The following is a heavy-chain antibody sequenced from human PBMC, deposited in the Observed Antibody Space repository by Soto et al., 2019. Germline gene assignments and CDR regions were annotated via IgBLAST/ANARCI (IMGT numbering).Heavy chain of an antibody. Sequence: GGSLRLSCAAPGFTFSSYAMHWVRQAPGKGLEWVAVISYDGSNKYYADSVKGRFTISRDNSKNTLYLQMNSLRAEDTAVYYCARGGPGYYGMDGWGQSTTVTVSS. CDR1: GFTFSSYA. V-gene: IGHV3-30-3*01. CDR2: ISYDGSNK. CDR3: ARGGPGYYGMDG. J-gene: IGHJ6*02.